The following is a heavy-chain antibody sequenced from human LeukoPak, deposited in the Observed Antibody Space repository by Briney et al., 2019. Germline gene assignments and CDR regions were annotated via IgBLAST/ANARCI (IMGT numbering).Heavy chain of an antibody. D-gene: IGHD2/OR15-2a*01. CDR2: ISATGSVI. J-gene: IGHJ3*01. CDR3: AREVSGFDV. Sequence: PGGSRRLSCVASGFTLSSTRMNWVRQAPGKGLEWIAYISATGSVIYYADSVKGRFTISRDSAKNSMNLQMTSLRAEDTAVYYCAREVSGFDVWGQGTMVTVSS. CDR1: GFTLSSTR. V-gene: IGHV3-48*04.